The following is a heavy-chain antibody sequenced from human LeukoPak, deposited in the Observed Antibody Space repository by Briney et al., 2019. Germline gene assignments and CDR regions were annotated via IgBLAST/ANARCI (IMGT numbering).Heavy chain of an antibody. CDR1: GFTFSNYA. CDR3: ARTHTSYYYDKSGYSPDYFDY. D-gene: IGHD3-22*01. V-gene: IGHV3-23*01. Sequence: PGGSLRLSCAASGFTFSNYAMSWVRQAPGKGLEWVAASSGSGGSTYYADSVKGRFTISRDNSKNTLYLQMTSLRAEDTAVYYCARTHTSYYYDKSGYSPDYFDYWGQGTLVTVSS. CDR2: SSGSGGST. J-gene: IGHJ4*02.